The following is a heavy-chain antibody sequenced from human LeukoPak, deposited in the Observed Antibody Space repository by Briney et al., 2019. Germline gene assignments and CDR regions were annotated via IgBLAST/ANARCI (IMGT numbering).Heavy chain of an antibody. CDR1: GGSVSNGNFY. Sequence: SSETLSLTCTVSGGSVSNGNFYWSWLRQPPGKPLEWIGYVYYTGSAYYNPSLEGRVTISVDTSKNQFSVRLSSVTAADTAMYYCARSQNYYGSGDYWSQGTLVTVSS. D-gene: IGHD3-10*01. V-gene: IGHV4-61*01. CDR2: VYYTGSA. J-gene: IGHJ4*02. CDR3: ARSQNYYGSGDY.